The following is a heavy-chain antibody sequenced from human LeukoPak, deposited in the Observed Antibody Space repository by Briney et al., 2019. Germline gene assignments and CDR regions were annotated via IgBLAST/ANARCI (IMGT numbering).Heavy chain of an antibody. V-gene: IGHV3-33*01. Sequence: GRSLRLSCAASGFTFSSYGMHWVRQAPGKGLEWVAVIWYDGSNKYYADSVKGRFTISRDNSKNTLYPQMNSLRAEDTAVYYCARATGYSSTHNWFDPWGQGTLVTVSS. D-gene: IGHD6-13*01. J-gene: IGHJ5*02. CDR2: IWYDGSNK. CDR1: GFTFSSYG. CDR3: ARATGYSSTHNWFDP.